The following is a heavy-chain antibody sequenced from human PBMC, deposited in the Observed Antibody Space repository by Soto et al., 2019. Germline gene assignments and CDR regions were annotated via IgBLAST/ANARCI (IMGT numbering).Heavy chain of an antibody. CDR2: ISGSGGTT. J-gene: IGHJ4*02. CDR3: AKDQFEYSSGWYGGGSNY. Sequence: EVQLLESGGGLVQPGGSLRLSCAASGFTFSSYAMSWVRQAPGKGLEWVSGISGSGGTTYYADFLKGRFTISRDNSKNTLSLQMNSLRAEDTAVYYCAKDQFEYSSGWYGGGSNYWGQGTLVTVSS. V-gene: IGHV3-23*01. CDR1: GFTFSSYA. D-gene: IGHD6-19*01.